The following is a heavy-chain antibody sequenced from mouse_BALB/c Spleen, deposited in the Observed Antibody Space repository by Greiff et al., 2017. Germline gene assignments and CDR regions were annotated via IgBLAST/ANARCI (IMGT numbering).Heavy chain of an antibody. CDR2: IDPETGGT. V-gene: IGHV1-15*01. J-gene: IGHJ2*01. CDR1: GYTFTDYE. Sequence: QVQLKESGAELVRPGASVTLSCKASGYTFTDYEMHWVKQTPVHGLEWIGAIDPETGGTAYNQKFKGKATLTADKSSSTAYMELRSLTSEDSAVYYCTRRGTTVVDPYFDYWGQGTTLTVSS. D-gene: IGHD1-1*01. CDR3: TRRGTTVVDPYFDY.